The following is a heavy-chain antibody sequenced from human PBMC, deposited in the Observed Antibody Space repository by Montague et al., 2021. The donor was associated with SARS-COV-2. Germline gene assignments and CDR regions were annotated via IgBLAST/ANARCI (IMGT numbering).Heavy chain of an antibody. CDR3: AKSRGIRYDSSGYYYPFDY. CDR1: GFTFSNYA. J-gene: IGHJ4*02. CDR2: IYSSGSST. Sequence: SLRLSCAASGFTFSNYAMSWVRQAPGKGLEWVSVIYSSGSSTYYADSVKGRFTISRDNSKNTLYLQMNSLRAEDTAVYYCAKSRGIRYDSSGYYYPFDYWGQGTLVTVSS. V-gene: IGHV3-23*03. D-gene: IGHD3-22*01.